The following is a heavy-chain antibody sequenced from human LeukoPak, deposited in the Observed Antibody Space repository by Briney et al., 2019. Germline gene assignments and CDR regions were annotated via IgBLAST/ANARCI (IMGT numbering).Heavy chain of an antibody. D-gene: IGHD3-10*01. CDR3: ARIPDSMVRGVIT. Sequence: ASVKVSCKASGYTFTGYYMHWVRQAPGQGLEWMGWINPNSGGTNYAQKFQGRVTMTRDTSISTAYMELSRLRSDDTAVYYCARIPDSMVRGVITWGQGTLVTVSS. CDR1: GYTFTGYY. V-gene: IGHV1-2*02. CDR2: INPNSGGT. J-gene: IGHJ5*02.